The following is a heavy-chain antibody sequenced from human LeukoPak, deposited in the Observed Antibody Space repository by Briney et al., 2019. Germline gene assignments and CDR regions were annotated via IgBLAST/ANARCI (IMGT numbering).Heavy chain of an antibody. CDR1: GFTFTNHC. Sequence: GGSLRLSCVTSGFTFTNHCVRWVRQAPGKGLEWVANIREDGCHTSYVDSVKGRFTISRDNAKNSLFLQMDGLRVDDTAVYFCARDGRGGHNDFWGQGTLITVSS. D-gene: IGHD4-23*01. CDR3: ARDGRGGHNDF. J-gene: IGHJ4*02. V-gene: IGHV3-7*01. CDR2: IREDGCHT.